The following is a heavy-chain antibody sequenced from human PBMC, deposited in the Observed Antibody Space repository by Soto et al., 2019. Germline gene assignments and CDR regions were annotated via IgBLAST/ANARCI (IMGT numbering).Heavy chain of an antibody. D-gene: IGHD3-10*01. CDR2: VYYTGNT. CDR3: ASTINIINGLDY. Sequence: QLHLQESGPGLVKPSETLSLTCTVSGGSISTSNYYWGWIRQPPGKGLEWIGTVYYTGNTYYNSSLESRVTISVDTSKNQFSLKLSSVTAAETAVYYCASTINIINGLDYWGQGTLVTVSS. V-gene: IGHV4-39*01. J-gene: IGHJ4*02. CDR1: GGSISTSNYY.